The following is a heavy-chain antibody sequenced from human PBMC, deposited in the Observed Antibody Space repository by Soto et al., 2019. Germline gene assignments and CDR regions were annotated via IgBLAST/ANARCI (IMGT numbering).Heavy chain of an antibody. CDR2: ISANNGNT. CDR3: ARDGYLDH. V-gene: IGHV1-18*01. Sequence: QVQLVQSGAEVKKPGDSVRVSCKASGYTFTSYGIGWVRQAPGQGLEWMGWISANNGNTKYAQKVQGRVTMTTDASTSTAYMGLRSLRSDEAAVNYCARDGYLDHWGQGTLVTVSS. J-gene: IGHJ4*02. CDR1: GYTFTSYG.